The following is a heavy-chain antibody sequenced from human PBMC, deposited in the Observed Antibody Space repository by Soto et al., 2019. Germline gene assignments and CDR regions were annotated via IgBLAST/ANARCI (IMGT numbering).Heavy chain of an antibody. CDR2: INSDGSST. J-gene: IGHJ6*02. CDR1: GFTFSSYW. CDR3: ARAGYCSGGSCYFSYYGMEV. Sequence: GGSLRLSCAASGFTFSSYWMHWVRQAPGKGLVWVSRINSDGSSTSYADSVKGRFTISRDNAKNTLYLQMNSLRAEDTAVYYCARAGYCSGGSCYFSYYGMEVWGQGTTVTVSS. V-gene: IGHV3-74*01. D-gene: IGHD2-15*01.